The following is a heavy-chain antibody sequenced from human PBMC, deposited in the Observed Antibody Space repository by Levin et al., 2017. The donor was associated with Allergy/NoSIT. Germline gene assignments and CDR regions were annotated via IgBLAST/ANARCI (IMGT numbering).Heavy chain of an antibody. Sequence: PSETLSLTCAVSGDSISTNDWWDWVRQPPGKGLEWIGEIHHSGNTIYNPSLKSRLTISMDKSKNQFSLQLTSVTAADTAIYYCVRDHNLGENWYFDLWGRGTLVTVAS. D-gene: IGHD3-16*01. V-gene: IGHV4-4*02. J-gene: IGHJ2*01. CDR1: GDSISTNDW. CDR3: VRDHNLGENWYFDL. CDR2: IHHSGNT.